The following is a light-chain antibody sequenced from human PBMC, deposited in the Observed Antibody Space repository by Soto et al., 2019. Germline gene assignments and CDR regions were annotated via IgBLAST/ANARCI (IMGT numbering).Light chain of an antibody. CDR2: RAS. CDR1: QSIGYW. J-gene: IGKJ4*01. Sequence: DIHMTQSPSTLSAFVGDRVTITCRASQSIGYWLAWYQQKPGKAPKLLIYRASNLQSGVPSRFSASRSGTQSTLAISSLQPDDVATYDCQQYSPYPRITFGGGTKVEFK. CDR3: QQYSPYPRIT. V-gene: IGKV1-5*03.